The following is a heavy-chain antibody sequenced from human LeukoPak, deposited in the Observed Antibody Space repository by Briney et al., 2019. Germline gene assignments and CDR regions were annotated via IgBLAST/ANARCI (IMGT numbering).Heavy chain of an antibody. Sequence: KPGGSLRLSCAASGFTFSSYSMNWVRQAPGKGLEWVSSISSSSYIYYADSVKGRFTISRDNAKNSLYLQMNSLRAEDTAVYYCARDQGGVVVPAAITLNWFDPWGQGTLVTVSS. CDR3: ARDQGGVVVPAAITLNWFDP. J-gene: IGHJ5*02. CDR1: GFTFSSYS. CDR2: ISSSSYI. D-gene: IGHD2-2*01. V-gene: IGHV3-21*01.